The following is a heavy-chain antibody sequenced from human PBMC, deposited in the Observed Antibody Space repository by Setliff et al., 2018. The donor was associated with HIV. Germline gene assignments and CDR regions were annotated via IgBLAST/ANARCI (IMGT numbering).Heavy chain of an antibody. J-gene: IGHJ4*02. Sequence: SETLSLTCGVSGYSISSGYYWGWIRQPPGKGLEWIASIFHTGSTYYNPSLKSRASISADPSNNHFSLNLSSVTAADTAVYYCARHTVENYDVLTGDHPLGGFDHWGQGILVTVSS. CDR2: IFHTGST. D-gene: IGHD3-9*01. V-gene: IGHV4-38-2*01. CDR1: GYSISSGYY. CDR3: ARHTVENYDVLTGDHPLGGFDH.